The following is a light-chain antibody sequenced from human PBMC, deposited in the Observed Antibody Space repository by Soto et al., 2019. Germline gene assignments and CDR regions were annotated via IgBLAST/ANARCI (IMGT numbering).Light chain of an antibody. V-gene: IGKV3-20*01. CDR2: GAS. CDR1: QSVPNNN. J-gene: IGKJ5*01. Sequence: EIVLTQSPGTLSLSPGERATLSCRASQSVPNNNLAWYQQKPGQAPRVLIYGASSGATFTPDRFSGSGSGADFTLTISRLEPEDFAVYYCQQGGNWPLTFGQGTRLEIK. CDR3: QQGGNWPLT.